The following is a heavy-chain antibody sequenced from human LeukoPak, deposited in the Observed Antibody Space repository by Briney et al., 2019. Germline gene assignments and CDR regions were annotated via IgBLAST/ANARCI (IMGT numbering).Heavy chain of an antibody. J-gene: IGHJ3*02. D-gene: IGHD3-9*01. CDR1: GGSISSGGYY. V-gene: IGHV4-31*03. CDR2: IYYSGST. CDR3: ARDGKNYDILTKDDAFDI. Sequence: SQTLSLTCTVSGGSISSGGYYWSWLRQHPGKGLEWIGYIYYSGSTYYNPSLKSRVTISVDTSKNQFSLKLSSVTAADTAVYYCARDGKNYDILTKDDAFDIWGQGTMVTVSS.